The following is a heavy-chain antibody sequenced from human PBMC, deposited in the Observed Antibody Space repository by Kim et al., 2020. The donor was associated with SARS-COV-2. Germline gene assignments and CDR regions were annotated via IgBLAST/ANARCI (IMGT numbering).Heavy chain of an antibody. Sequence: GGSLRLSCAASGFSFSTYNMNWVRQAPGKGVEWVSCITSSGSNKYYADSVKGRFTISRDNAKTSLFLQMNSLRVEDTAVYYCAGARSGYFNGSDYWGQGTLVTVHS. V-gene: IGHV3-21*01. CDR2: ITSSGSNK. CDR3: AGARSGYFNGSDY. D-gene: IGHD3-3*01. J-gene: IGHJ4*01. CDR1: GFSFSTYN.